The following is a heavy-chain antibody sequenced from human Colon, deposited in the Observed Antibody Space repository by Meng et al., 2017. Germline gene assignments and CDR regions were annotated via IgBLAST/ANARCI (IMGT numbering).Heavy chain of an antibody. Sequence: ASVKVSCKASAYTFAGHYMHWVRQAPGQGLEWMGRINPNSGGANYAQKFQGRVTMTRDTSISTAYMELSRLRSDDTAVYYCAREGLVGDLRYFDLWGRGTLVTVSS. CDR2: INPNSGGA. D-gene: IGHD3-16*01. J-gene: IGHJ2*01. CDR3: AREGLVGDLRYFDL. V-gene: IGHV1-2*06. CDR1: AYTFAGHY.